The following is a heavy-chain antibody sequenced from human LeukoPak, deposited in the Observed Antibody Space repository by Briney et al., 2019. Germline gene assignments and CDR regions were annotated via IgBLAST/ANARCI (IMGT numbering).Heavy chain of an antibody. J-gene: IGHJ4*02. CDR3: AGGAYGSKVGY. CDR2: IYYSGST. Sequence: SETLSLTCTVSGDSISSYYWSWIRQPPGKGLEWIGYIYYSGSTNYNPSLKSRVTISVDTSKNQFSLKLSSVTAADTAVYYCAGGAYGSKVGYWGQGTLVTVSS. V-gene: IGHV4-59*01. CDR1: GDSISSYY. D-gene: IGHD3-16*01.